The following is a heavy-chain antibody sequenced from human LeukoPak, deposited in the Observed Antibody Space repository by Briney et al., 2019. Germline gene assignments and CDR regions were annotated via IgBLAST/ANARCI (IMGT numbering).Heavy chain of an antibody. Sequence: QPGGSLRLSCAASGSASGFTSNTYGMSWVRRARGKGLEWVSGISGSTGNTYYADSVKGRFTISRDTSKNTLYLQMSSLRAEATAVYYCAKDPRRILGSFEIWGQGTMVTVS. CDR1: GFTSNTYG. J-gene: IGHJ3*02. D-gene: IGHD2/OR15-2a*01. CDR2: ISGSTGNT. V-gene: IGHV3-23*01. CDR3: AKDPRRILGSFEI.